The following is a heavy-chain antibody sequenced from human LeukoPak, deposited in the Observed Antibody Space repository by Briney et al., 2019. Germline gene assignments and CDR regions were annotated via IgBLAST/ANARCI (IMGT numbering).Heavy chain of an antibody. Sequence: SSVKVSCKASGGTFSSYTISWVRQAPGQGLEWMGRIIPILGIANYAQKFQGRVTITADESTSTAYMELSSLRSEDTAVYYCATMDIVVVPAAHTSVGDWGQGTLVTVSS. CDR2: IIPILGIA. CDR3: ATMDIVVVPAAHTSVGD. CDR1: GGTFSSYT. J-gene: IGHJ4*02. V-gene: IGHV1-69*02. D-gene: IGHD2-2*03.